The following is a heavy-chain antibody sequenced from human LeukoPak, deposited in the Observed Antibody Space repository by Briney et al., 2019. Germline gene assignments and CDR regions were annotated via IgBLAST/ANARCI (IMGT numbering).Heavy chain of an antibody. Sequence: ASVKVSCKASGYTFTSYGISWVRQAPGQGLEWMGWISAYNGNTNYAQKLQGRVTMTTDTSTSTAYMELRSLRSDDTAVYYCARGPFYYYDSSGYNEGGAFDIWGQGTMVTVSS. CDR3: ARGPFYYYDSSGYNEGGAFDI. J-gene: IGHJ3*02. D-gene: IGHD3-22*01. CDR2: ISAYNGNT. V-gene: IGHV1-18*01. CDR1: GYTFTSYG.